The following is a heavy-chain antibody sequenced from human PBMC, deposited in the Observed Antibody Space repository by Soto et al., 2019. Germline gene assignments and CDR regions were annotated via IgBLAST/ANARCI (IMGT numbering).Heavy chain of an antibody. D-gene: IGHD2-2*01. CDR3: ARERYQVISDGMDV. CDR2: INPQTGGT. J-gene: IGHJ6*02. Sequence: ASVKVSCKASGYAFTGYYIHWVREAPGQGLEWMGWINPQTGGTSYAQKFQGRVTLSRDTSINTAYLELSRLRFDDAAVYFCARERYQVISDGMDVWGQGTTVTVSS. CDR1: GYAFTGYY. V-gene: IGHV1-2*02.